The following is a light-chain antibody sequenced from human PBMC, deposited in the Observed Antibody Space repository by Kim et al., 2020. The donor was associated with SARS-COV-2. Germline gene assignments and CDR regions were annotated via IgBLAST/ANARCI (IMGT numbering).Light chain of an antibody. CDR3: NSYSRDRTGV. CDR1: TSDVGGYHY. Sequence: QSALTQPTSVSGSPGQSITISCTGTTSDVGGYHYVSWYQQHPGKAPKLIIYDVSDPPAEISNRFSGSKSGNTSSLTISGLESEDEADYYCNSYSRDRTGVFGGGTKVTVL. J-gene: IGLJ3*02. CDR2: DVS. V-gene: IGLV2-14*03.